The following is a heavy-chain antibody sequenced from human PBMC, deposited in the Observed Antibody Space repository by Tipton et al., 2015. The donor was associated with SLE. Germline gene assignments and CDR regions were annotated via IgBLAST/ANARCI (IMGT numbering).Heavy chain of an antibody. Sequence: TLSLTCTVSGGSISSSSYYWGWIRQPPGKGLEWIGSIYYSGSTYYNPSLKSRVTISVDTSKNQFSLKLTSVTAADTAVYYCASPSIAARPNYYYGMDVWGKGTTVTVSS. V-gene: IGHV4-39*07. D-gene: IGHD6-6*01. J-gene: IGHJ6*04. CDR2: IYYSGST. CDR1: GGSISSSSYY. CDR3: ASPSIAARPNYYYGMDV.